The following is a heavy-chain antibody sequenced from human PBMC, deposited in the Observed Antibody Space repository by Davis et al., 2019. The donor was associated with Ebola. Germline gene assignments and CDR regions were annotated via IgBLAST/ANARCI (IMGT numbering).Heavy chain of an antibody. J-gene: IGHJ3*02. V-gene: IGHV1-18*01. CDR1: GYTFKNYA. CDR2: ISAYNGNT. Sequence: ASVKVSCKASGYTFKNYAISWVRQAPGQGLEWMGWISAYNGNTNYAQILQGRVTMTTDTSTGTAYMELRSLRSDDTAVYFCARTSIVGTTTTASDIWGQGTMVTVSS. D-gene: IGHD1-26*01. CDR3: ARTSIVGTTTTASDI.